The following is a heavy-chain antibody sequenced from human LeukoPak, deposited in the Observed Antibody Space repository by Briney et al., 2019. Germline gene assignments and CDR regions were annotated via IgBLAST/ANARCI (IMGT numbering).Heavy chain of an antibody. V-gene: IGHV4-59*08. CDR1: GGSISSYY. Sequence: SETLSLTCTVSGGSISSYYWSWIRQPPGKGLEWIGHIYYSGSTNYNPSLKSRVTISVDTSKNQFSLKLSSVTAADTAVYYCARQIQWELAFDYWGQGTLVTVSS. CDR2: IYYSGST. J-gene: IGHJ4*02. D-gene: IGHD1-26*01. CDR3: ARQIQWELAFDY.